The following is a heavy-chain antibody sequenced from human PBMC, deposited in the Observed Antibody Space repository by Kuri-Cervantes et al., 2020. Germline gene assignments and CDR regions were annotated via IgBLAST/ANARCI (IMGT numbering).Heavy chain of an antibody. CDR1: GYTLTELS. CDR3: ARQGYCSGGSCKNWFDP. D-gene: IGHD2-15*01. CDR2: FDPEDGET. V-gene: IGHV1-24*01. Sequence: ASVKVSCKVSGYTLTELSMHWVRQAPGKGLEWMGGFDPEDGETIYAQKFQGRVTMTEDTSTDTAYMELSRLRSDDTAVYYCARQGYCSGGSCKNWFDPWGQGTLVTVSS. J-gene: IGHJ5*02.